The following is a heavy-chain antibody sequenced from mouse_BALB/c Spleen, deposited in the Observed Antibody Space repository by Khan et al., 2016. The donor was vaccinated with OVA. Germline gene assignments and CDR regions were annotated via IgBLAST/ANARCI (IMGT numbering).Heavy chain of an antibody. J-gene: IGHJ3*01. CDR3: TRSGYGSFAY. Sequence: QVQLQQSGAELVKPGASVKLSCKASGYTFTSYYMYWVKQRPGQGLEWIGEINPSNGGTNFNEKFKSKATLTVDKSSSTAYIQLSSLTSEDSAVYYCTRSGYGSFAYWGQGTLVTVSA. CDR2: INPSNGGT. V-gene: IGHV1S81*02. CDR1: GYTFTSYY. D-gene: IGHD2-2*01.